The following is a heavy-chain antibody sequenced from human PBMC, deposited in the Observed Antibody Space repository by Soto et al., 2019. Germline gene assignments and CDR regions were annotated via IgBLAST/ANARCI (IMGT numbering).Heavy chain of an antibody. CDR3: ARAREXGGGYDLINYYYYGMDV. D-gene: IGHD5-12*01. J-gene: IGHJ6*02. CDR1: GGTFSSYA. Sequence: GASVKVSCKASGGTFSSYAISWVRQAPGQGLEWMGGIIPIFGTANYAQKFQGRVTITADESTSTAYMELSSLRSEDTAVYYCARAREXGGGYDLINYYYYGMDVWGQGTTVTVSS. CDR2: IIPIFGTA. V-gene: IGHV1-69*13.